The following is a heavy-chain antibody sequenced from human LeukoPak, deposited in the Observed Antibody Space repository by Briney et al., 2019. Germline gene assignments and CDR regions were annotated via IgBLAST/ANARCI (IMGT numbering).Heavy chain of an antibody. V-gene: IGHV3-30*04. CDR1: GFTFSSYA. D-gene: IGHD3-9*01. CDR2: ISYDGSNK. CDR3: ARDHPYYDILTGLDY. Sequence: GGSLRLSCAASGFTFSSYAMHWVRQAPGKGLEWVAGISYDGSNKYYVDSVKGRFTISRDNSKNTLYLQMNSLRAEDTAVYYCARDHPYYDILTGLDYWGQGTLVTVSS. J-gene: IGHJ4*02.